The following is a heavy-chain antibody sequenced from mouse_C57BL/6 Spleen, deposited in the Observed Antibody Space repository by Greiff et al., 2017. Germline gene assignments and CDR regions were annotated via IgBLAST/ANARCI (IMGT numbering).Heavy chain of an antibody. CDR3: ARPGGSGSFDY. D-gene: IGHD1-1*01. Sequence: EVQLVESGGDLVKPGGSLKLSCAASGFTFSSYGMSWVRQTPDKRLEWVATISSGGSYTYYPDSVKGRLTISRDNAKNTLYLQMSSLKSEDTAMYYCARPGGSGSFDYWGQGTTLTVSS. CDR1: GFTFSSYG. CDR2: ISSGGSYT. V-gene: IGHV5-6*01. J-gene: IGHJ2*01.